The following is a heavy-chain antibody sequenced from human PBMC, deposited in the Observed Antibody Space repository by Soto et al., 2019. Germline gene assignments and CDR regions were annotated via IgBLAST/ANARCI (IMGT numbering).Heavy chain of an antibody. V-gene: IGHV3-23*01. D-gene: IGHD3-16*02. CDR2: ISGSGGST. J-gene: IGHJ3*02. CDR1: GFTFSSYA. Sequence: GGSLRLSCAASGFTFSSYAMSWVRQAPGKGLEWVSAISGSGGSTYYADSVKGRFTISRDNSKNTLYLQMNSLRAEDTAVYYCAKTLYDYIWGSYREHDAFDIWGQGTMVTVSS. CDR3: AKTLYDYIWGSYREHDAFDI.